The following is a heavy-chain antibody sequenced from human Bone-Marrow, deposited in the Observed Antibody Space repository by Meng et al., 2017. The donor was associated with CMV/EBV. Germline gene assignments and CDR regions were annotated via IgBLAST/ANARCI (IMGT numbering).Heavy chain of an antibody. V-gene: IGHV3-30*04. J-gene: IGHJ4*02. Sequence: FTFSVYAMHWVRQAPGKGLEWVAVISYDGSNKYYADSVKGRFTISRDNSKNTLYLQMNSLRAEDTAVYYCARRYCSSTSCYRGYIDYWGQGTLVTVSS. CDR3: ARRYCSSTSCYRGYIDY. CDR1: FTFSVYA. CDR2: ISYDGSNK. D-gene: IGHD2-2*01.